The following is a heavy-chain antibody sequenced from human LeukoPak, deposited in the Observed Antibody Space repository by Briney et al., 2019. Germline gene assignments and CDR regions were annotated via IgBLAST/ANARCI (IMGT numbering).Heavy chain of an antibody. D-gene: IGHD5-18*01. Sequence: SQTLSLTCAISGDSVSSNSSAWNWIRQSPSRGLEWLGRTYYRSKWYNDYAVSVKGRITINPDTSKNHFSLQLTSVTPEDTAIYYCARRGYSYGGPWGQGTLVTVSS. CDR2: TYYRSKWYN. CDR1: GDSVSSNSSA. CDR3: ARRGYSYGGP. J-gene: IGHJ5*02. V-gene: IGHV6-1*01.